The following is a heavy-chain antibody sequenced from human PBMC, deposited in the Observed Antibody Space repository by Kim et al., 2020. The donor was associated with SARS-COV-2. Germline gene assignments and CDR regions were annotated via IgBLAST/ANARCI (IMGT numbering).Heavy chain of an antibody. CDR1: GFTFSSYG. V-gene: IGHV3-33*01. CDR2: IWYDGSNK. CDR3: ARTKPPYYDSRGYSKPLPFDY. Sequence: GGSLRLSCAASGFTFSSYGMHWVRQAPGKGLEWVAVIWYDGSNKYYADSVKGRFTISRDNSKNTLYLQMNSLRAEDTAMYYCARTKPPYYDSRGYSKPLPFDYWGQGTLVTVSS. J-gene: IGHJ4*02. D-gene: IGHD3-22*01.